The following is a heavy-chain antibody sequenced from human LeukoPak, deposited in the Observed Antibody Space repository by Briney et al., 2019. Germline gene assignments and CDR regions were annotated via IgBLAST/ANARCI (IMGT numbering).Heavy chain of an antibody. V-gene: IGHV1-46*01. CDR3: ASSGGGYSGYEEGNFDY. CDR2: INPSGGST. CDR1: GYTFTSYY. Sequence: GSVKVSCKASGYTFTSYYMHWVRQAPGQGLEWMGIINPSGGSTSYAQKFQGRVTMTRDMSTSTVYMELSSLRSEDTAVYYCASSGGGYSGYEEGNFDYWGQGTLVTVSS. D-gene: IGHD5-12*01. J-gene: IGHJ4*02.